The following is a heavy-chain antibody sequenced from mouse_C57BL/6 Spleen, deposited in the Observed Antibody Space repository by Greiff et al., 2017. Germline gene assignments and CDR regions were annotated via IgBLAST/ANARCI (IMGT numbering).Heavy chain of an antibody. V-gene: IGHV1-69*01. CDR1: GYTFTSYW. CDR3: AREGGRDY. J-gene: IGHJ2*01. Sequence: QVQLQQPGAELVMPGASVKLSCKASGYTFTSYWMHWVKQRPGQGLEWIGEIDPSDSYTNYNQKFKGKSTLTVDKSSSTAYMQRSSLTSEDSAVYYCAREGGRDYWGQGTTLTVSS. CDR2: IDPSDSYT.